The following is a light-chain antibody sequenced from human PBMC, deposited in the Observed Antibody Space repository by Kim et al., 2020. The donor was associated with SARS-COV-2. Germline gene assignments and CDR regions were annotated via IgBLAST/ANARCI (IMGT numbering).Light chain of an antibody. CDR3: QSYDSSLSGSGV. J-gene: IGLJ1*01. V-gene: IGLV1-40*01. CDR1: SSNIGAGYD. Sequence: VTISCTESSSNIGAGYDVHWYQQLPGTAPKLLIYGNSNRPSGVPDRFSGSKSGTSASLAITGLQAEDEADYYCQSYDSSLSGSGVFGTGTQLTVL. CDR2: GNS.